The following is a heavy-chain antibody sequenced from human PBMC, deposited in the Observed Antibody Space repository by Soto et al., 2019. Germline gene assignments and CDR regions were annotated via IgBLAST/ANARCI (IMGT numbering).Heavy chain of an antibody. Sequence: EVQLVESGGGLVQPGGSLRLSCAASGFTFSSYSMNWVRQAPGKGLEWVSYISSSSSTIYYADSVKGRFTISRDNAKNSLYLQMNSLRDEDTAVYYCARDRGVIWRPHDYGRNGLRAYGMDVWGQGTTVTVSS. CDR2: ISSSSSTI. J-gene: IGHJ6*02. CDR3: ARDRGVIWRPHDYGRNGLRAYGMDV. CDR1: GFTFSSYS. V-gene: IGHV3-48*02. D-gene: IGHD4-17*01.